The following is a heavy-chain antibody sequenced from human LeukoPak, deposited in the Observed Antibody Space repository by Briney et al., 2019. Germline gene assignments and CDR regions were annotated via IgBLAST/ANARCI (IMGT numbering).Heavy chain of an antibody. CDR2: INHSGST. Sequence: SETLSLTCAVYGGSFSGYYWSWIRQPQGKGLEWIREINHSGSTNYNPSLKSRVTISVDTSKNQFSLKLSSVTAADTAVYYCAGRSGRDYRRYFDYWGQGTLVTVSS. J-gene: IGHJ4*02. D-gene: IGHD1-26*01. CDR1: GGSFSGYY. CDR3: AGRSGRDYRRYFDY. V-gene: IGHV4-34*01.